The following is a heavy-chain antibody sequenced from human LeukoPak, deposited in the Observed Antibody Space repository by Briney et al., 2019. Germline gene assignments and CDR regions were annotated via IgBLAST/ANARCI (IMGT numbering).Heavy chain of an antibody. CDR2: IIPIFGTA. Sequence: GASVKVSCKASGGTFSSYAISWVRQAPGQGLEWMGGIIPIFGTANYAQKFQGRVTITADKSTSTAYMELSSLRSEDTAVYYCAREPWPYSSGGYSKSSYYYYYYMDVWGKGTTVTVSS. J-gene: IGHJ6*03. CDR3: AREPWPYSSGGYSKSSYYYYYYMDV. D-gene: IGHD6-25*01. V-gene: IGHV1-69*06. CDR1: GGTFSSYA.